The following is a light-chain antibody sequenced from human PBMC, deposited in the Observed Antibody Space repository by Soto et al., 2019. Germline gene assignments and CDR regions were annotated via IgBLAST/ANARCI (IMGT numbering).Light chain of an antibody. J-gene: IGKJ4*01. V-gene: IGKV3-15*01. CDR3: QQCNNWPPLT. CDR2: GAS. CDR1: QSVSSN. Sequence: EVVMTQSPATLSVAPEERATLSCRASQSVSSNLAWYQQKPGQAPRRLIYGASTRATAIPARFSGSGSGTEFTLNISSLQSEDFAVYYCQQCNNWPPLTFGGGTKVEIK.